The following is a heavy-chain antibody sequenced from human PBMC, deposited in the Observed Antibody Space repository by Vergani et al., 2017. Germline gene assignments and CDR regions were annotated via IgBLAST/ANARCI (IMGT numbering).Heavy chain of an antibody. CDR1: EYSFGTYW. D-gene: IGHD1-1*01. CDR2: IYPADFDT. Sequence: VELVQSGPELRKPGASLKISCKGSEYSFGTYWIGWVRQMPGKGLEWMGIIYPADFDTRYSPSFQGQVTISTDKSISTAFLQWDSLKASDTALYYCARHTTYTNSWGQGTLVTVSS. CDR3: ARHTTYTNS. J-gene: IGHJ4*02. V-gene: IGHV5-51*01.